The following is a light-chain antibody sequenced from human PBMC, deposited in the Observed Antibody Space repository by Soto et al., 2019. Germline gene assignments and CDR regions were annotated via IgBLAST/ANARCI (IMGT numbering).Light chain of an antibody. CDR1: LGISSY. CDR2: AAS. J-gene: IGKJ4*01. CDR3: QQLNSYPFT. V-gene: IGKV1-9*01. Sequence: IQLTQSPSSLSASVGDRVTITCRASLGISSYLDWYQQKPGKAPKLLIYAASTLQSGVPSRFSGSGSGTDFTLTISSLQPEDFATYYCQQLNSYPFTFGGGTKVEIK.